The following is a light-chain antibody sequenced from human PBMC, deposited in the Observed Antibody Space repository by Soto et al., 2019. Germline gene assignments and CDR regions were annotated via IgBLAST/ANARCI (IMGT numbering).Light chain of an antibody. Sequence: ELLLTRSPGTLSLSPVAIATVSCRSSQSVSSSYLAWYQQKPGQAPRLLIYGEYSRATVIQDRFSGSGSGTDFTITIRRMDHEDFEVYYCQQFATSQINCGGGTKVDLK. CDR1: QSVSSSY. CDR2: GEY. J-gene: IGKJ4*01. CDR3: QQFATSQIN. V-gene: IGKV3-20*01.